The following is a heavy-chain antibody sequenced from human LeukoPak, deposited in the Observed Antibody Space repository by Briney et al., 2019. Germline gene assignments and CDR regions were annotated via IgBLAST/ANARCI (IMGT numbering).Heavy chain of an antibody. Sequence: GGSLRLSCAVSGFTFSGFWMSWSRQAPGKGLEWVASINSDGSEGYYADVVKGRFTISRDNARNSLYLQMNSLTDEDTAVYYCAREPPGNYDSSGYYYAYFDCWGQGTLVTVSS. J-gene: IGHJ4*02. CDR3: AREPPGNYDSSGYYYAYFDC. CDR1: GFTFSGFW. D-gene: IGHD3-22*01. V-gene: IGHV3-7*01. CDR2: INSDGSEG.